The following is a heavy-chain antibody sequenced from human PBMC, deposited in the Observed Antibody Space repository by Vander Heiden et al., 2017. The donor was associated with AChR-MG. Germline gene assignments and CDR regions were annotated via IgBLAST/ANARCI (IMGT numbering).Heavy chain of an antibody. CDR2: ISYDATEK. D-gene: IGHD6-19*01. CDR1: GFDFSTYG. J-gene: IGHJ2*01. Sequence: QVQLGEAGGGVVQPGRSLRLSWAAPGFDFSTYGIHWVRQAPGKGLEWVATISYDATEKTYAESVKGRFTISRDNSRNTLFLQMNSLRADETAMYYCVKDRLQGLVDYWYFDLWGRGTLVTVSS. CDR3: VKDRLQGLVDYWYFDL. V-gene: IGHV3-30*18.